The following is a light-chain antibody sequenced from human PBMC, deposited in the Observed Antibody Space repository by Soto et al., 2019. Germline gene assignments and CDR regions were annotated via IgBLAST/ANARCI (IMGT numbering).Light chain of an antibody. Sequence: DLQMTQSPSTLSASVGDRVTITCRASQSISSWLAWYQQKPGKAPNLLIYKASSLESGVPSRFSGSGSGTEFTLTISSLQPDDFATYYCQQYNTYWYTFGQGTKLEIK. CDR2: KAS. CDR1: QSISSW. V-gene: IGKV1-5*03. J-gene: IGKJ2*01. CDR3: QQYNTYWYT.